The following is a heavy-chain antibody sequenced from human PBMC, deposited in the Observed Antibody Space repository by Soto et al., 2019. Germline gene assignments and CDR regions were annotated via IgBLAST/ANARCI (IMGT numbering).Heavy chain of an antibody. CDR3: AKDWKLRYFDWFIFDY. CDR2: ISYDGSNK. V-gene: IGHV3-30*18. CDR1: GFTFSSYG. D-gene: IGHD3-9*01. Sequence: TGGSLRLSCAASGFTFSSYGMHWVRQAPGKGLEWVAVISYDGSNKYYADSVKGRFTISRDNSKNTLYLQMNSLRAEDTAVYYCAKDWKLRYFDWFIFDYWGQGTLVTVSS. J-gene: IGHJ4*02.